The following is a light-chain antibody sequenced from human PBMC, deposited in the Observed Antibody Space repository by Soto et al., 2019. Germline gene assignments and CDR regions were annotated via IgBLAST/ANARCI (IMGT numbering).Light chain of an antibody. V-gene: IGKV1-5*03. CDR1: QSIDDW. Sequence: DIQMTQSPSTLSASVGDRVTITCRASQSIDDWLAWYQQKPGKAPKLLIYTASSLQTGAPSRFSGSGSGTEFTLTISSLQPDDFATYYCQQYHRYITFGPGTRLEIK. CDR2: TAS. J-gene: IGKJ5*01. CDR3: QQYHRYIT.